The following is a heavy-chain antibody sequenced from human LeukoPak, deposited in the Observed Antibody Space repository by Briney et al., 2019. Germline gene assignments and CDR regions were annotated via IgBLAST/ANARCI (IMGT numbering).Heavy chain of an antibody. CDR3: ARQSYGGGDYFDY. CDR1: GGTFSSYA. D-gene: IGHD4-23*01. V-gene: IGHV1-69*13. J-gene: IGHJ4*02. Sequence: SVKVSCKASGGTFSSYAVSWVRQAPGQGLEWMGGIIPIFGTANYAQKFQGRVTITADESTSTAYMELSSLRSEDTAVYYCARQSYGGGDYFDYWGQGTLVTVSS. CDR2: IIPIFGTA.